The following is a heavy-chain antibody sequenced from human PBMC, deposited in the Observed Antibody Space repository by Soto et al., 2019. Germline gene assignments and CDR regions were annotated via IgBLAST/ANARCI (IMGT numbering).Heavy chain of an antibody. D-gene: IGHD1-26*01. V-gene: IGHV1-69*08. CDR3: TKDGLGPTRTYFAF. J-gene: IGHJ4*02. CDR1: GGTCTSYS. Sequence: QVQLVQSGAEVKKPGSCVKVSCQASGGTCTSYSITWVRQAPGQGLEWVGRVIPVLKTADYAQKFQGRITITADKSTNTAYMELSSLTPEDTAVYYCTKDGLGPTRTYFAFWGQGTLVTVSS. CDR2: VIPVLKTA.